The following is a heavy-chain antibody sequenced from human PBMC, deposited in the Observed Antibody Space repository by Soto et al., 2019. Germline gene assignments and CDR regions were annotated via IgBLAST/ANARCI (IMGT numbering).Heavy chain of an antibody. Sequence: QVQLEESGPGLVKPSETLSLICSVSGVSMRNSYWTWIRQSAGKGLEWIGRISTSGNTNYNASLNSRLTISVDTSKNQVSLKLTSVPAADTAVYYCARGGGVPALGDPWGQGTLVTVSS. J-gene: IGHJ5*02. D-gene: IGHD3-16*01. CDR2: ISTSGNT. CDR1: GVSMRNSY. V-gene: IGHV4-4*07. CDR3: ARGGGVPALGDP.